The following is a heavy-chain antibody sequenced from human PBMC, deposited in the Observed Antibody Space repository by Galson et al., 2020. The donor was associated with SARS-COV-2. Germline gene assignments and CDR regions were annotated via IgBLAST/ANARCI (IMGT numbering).Heavy chain of an antibody. CDR1: GFTFSNYG. CDR2: IWYDGSNK. J-gene: IGHJ4*02. Sequence: GGSLRLSCAASGFTFSNYGMHWVRPAPGKGLEWVTVIWYDGSNKYYADSVKGRFTISRDISKNTLYLQMNSLRAEDTAVYYCARDPTGGNGYFDYWGQGTLVTVSS. D-gene: IGHD3-16*01. V-gene: IGHV3-33*01. CDR3: ARDPTGGNGYFDY.